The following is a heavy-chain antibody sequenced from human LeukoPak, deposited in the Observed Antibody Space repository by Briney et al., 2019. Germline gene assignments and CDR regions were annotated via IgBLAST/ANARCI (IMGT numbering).Heavy chain of an antibody. CDR1: GFTFSSYA. CDR2: ISYDGSNK. J-gene: IGHJ4*02. CDR3: ARVTEQWLLQRLGVY. Sequence: PGRSLRLSCAASGFTFSSYAMHWVRQAPGKGLEWVAVISYDGSNKYYADSVKGRFTISRDNSKNTLYLQMNSLRAEDTAVYYCARVTEQWLLQRLGVYWGQGTLVTVSS. D-gene: IGHD6-19*01. V-gene: IGHV3-30*04.